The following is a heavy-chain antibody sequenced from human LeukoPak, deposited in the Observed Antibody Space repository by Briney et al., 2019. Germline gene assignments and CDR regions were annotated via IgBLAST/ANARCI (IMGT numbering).Heavy chain of an antibody. Sequence: SGTLSLTCAVSGGSISSSNWWSWVRQPPGKGLEWVGEIYHSGSTNYNPSLKSRVTISVDKSKNQFSLKLSSVTAADTAVYYCAGTMVRGVITDAFDIWGQGTMVTVSS. CDR2: IYHSGST. V-gene: IGHV4-4*02. D-gene: IGHD3-10*01. J-gene: IGHJ3*02. CDR1: GGSISSSNW. CDR3: AGTMVRGVITDAFDI.